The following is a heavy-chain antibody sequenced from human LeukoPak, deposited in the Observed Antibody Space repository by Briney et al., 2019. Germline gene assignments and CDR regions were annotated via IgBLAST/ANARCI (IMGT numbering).Heavy chain of an antibody. CDR1: GFTFRSYS. J-gene: IGHJ3*02. CDR3: ARQNGAFDI. D-gene: IGHD1-1*01. Sequence: GGSLRLSCADSGFTFRSYSMNWVRQAPGKGLEWVSSISSISSYIHYADSVKGRFTISRDNAKNSLYLQMNSLRAEDTAVYYCARQNGAFDIWGQGTMVTVSS. CDR2: ISSISSYI. V-gene: IGHV3-21*01.